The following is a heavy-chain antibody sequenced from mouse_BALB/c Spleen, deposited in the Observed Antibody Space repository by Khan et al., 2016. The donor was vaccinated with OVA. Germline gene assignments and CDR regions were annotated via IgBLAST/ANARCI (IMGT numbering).Heavy chain of an antibody. CDR2: LWAGGST. Sequence: QVQLKQSGPGLVAPSQSLSITCTVSGFSLTNYGVHWVRQPPGKGLEWLGVLWAGGSTNYNSALMSRLSISKDNSKSQVFLKMNRLQTDDTAMYYCARPYYGSAWFAYWGQGNLVTVSA. CDR1: GFSLTNYG. J-gene: IGHJ3*01. V-gene: IGHV2-9*02. CDR3: ARPYYGSAWFAY. D-gene: IGHD1-1*01.